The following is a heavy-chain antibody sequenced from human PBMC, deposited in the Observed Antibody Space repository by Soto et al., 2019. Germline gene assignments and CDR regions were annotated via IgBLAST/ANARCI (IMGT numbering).Heavy chain of an antibody. Sequence: QVQLVESGGGVVQPGRSLRLSCAASGLTFSSYGMHWVRQAPGKGLEWVAVIGYDGSKKYYADSVKGRFTISRDNSKNTLYLQMNSLRAEDTAVYYCVRDLESCFDSWGQGTMVTVSS. CDR2: IGYDGSKK. CDR1: GLTFSSYG. CDR3: VRDLESCFDS. J-gene: IGHJ3*02. V-gene: IGHV3-33*01.